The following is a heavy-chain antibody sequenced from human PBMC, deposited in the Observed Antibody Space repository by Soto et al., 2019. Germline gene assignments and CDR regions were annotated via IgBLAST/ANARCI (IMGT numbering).Heavy chain of an antibody. D-gene: IGHD1-26*01. V-gene: IGHV1-69*06. CDR1: GGTFSSYA. CDR3: ASAGVVGATAGFDY. CDR2: IIPIFGTA. Sequence: GASVKVSCKASGGTFSSYAISWVRQAPGQGLEWMGGIIPIFGTANYAQKFQGRVTITADKSTSTAYMELSSLRSEDTAVHYCASAGVVGATAGFDYWGQGTLVTVSS. J-gene: IGHJ4*02.